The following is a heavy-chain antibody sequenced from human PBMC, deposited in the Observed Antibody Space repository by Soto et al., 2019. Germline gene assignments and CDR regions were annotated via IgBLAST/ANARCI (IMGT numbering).Heavy chain of an antibody. CDR2: ISSSSSTI. CDR1: GVTFSSYS. Sequence: GGSMRLSCAASGVTFSSYSRNWVRQAPGKGLEWVSYISSSSSTIYYADSVKGRFTISRDNARNTVSLQMSSLRAEDTAIYYCARGDRGGFDLWGHGTVVTVS. J-gene: IGHJ3*01. V-gene: IGHV3-48*04. D-gene: IGHD3-10*01. CDR3: ARGDRGGFDL.